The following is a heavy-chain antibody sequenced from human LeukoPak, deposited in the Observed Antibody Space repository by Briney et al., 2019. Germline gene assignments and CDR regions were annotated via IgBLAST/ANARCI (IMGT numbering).Heavy chain of an antibody. CDR2: ISSSGSTI. D-gene: IGHD3-10*01. CDR3: ARRPSGDYDY. V-gene: IGHV3-21*04. CDR1: GFTFSSYA. J-gene: IGHJ4*02. Sequence: GGSLRLSCAASGFTFSSYAMSWVRQAPGKGLEWVSAISSSGSTIYYADSVKGRFTISRDNAKNSLYLQMNSLRAEDTAVYYCARRPSGDYDYWGQGTLVTVSS.